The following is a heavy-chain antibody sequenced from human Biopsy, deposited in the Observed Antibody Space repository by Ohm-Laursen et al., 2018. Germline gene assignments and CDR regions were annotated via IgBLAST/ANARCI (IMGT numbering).Heavy chain of an antibody. Sequence: VKISCKAPEGTFSNYGVNWVRQAPGQGLEWLGGNIPILGTRNYAQKFQDRVTVAADTSTSTATMELRSLRSDDTAVYYCATKLTGYFHHWGQGTLVIVSS. CDR3: ATKLTGYFHH. CDR2: NIPILGTR. D-gene: IGHD3-9*01. J-gene: IGHJ1*01. CDR1: EGTFSNYG. V-gene: IGHV1-69*13.